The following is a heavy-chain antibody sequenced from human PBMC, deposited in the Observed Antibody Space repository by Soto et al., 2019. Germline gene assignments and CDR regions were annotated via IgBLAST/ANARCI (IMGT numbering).Heavy chain of an antibody. CDR2: IKQDGSEK. J-gene: IGHJ6*02. Sequence: PGGSLRLSCAASGFTFSSYWMSWVRQAPGKGLEWVANIKQDGSEKYYVDSVKGRFTISRDNAKNSLYLQMNSLRAEDTAVYYCARGSSRPRVVSYGMGVWGQGTTVTVSS. D-gene: IGHD6-13*01. CDR3: ARGSSRPRVVSYGMGV. V-gene: IGHV3-7*01. CDR1: GFTFSSYW.